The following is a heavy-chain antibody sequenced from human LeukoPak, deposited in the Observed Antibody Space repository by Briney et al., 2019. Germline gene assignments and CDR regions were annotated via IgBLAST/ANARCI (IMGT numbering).Heavy chain of an antibody. CDR3: ARAAVAGPFDY. V-gene: IGHV4-38-2*02. CDR1: GYSISSGYY. Sequence: PSETLSLTCTVSGYSISSGYYWGWIRQPPGKGLEWIGSIYHSGSTYYNPSLKSRVTISVDTSKNQFSLKLSSVTAADTAVYYCARAAVAGPFDYWGQGTLVTVSS. J-gene: IGHJ4*02. D-gene: IGHD6-19*01. CDR2: IYHSGST.